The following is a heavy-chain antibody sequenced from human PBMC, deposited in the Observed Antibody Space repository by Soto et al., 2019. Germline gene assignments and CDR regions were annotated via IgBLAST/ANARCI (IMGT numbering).Heavy chain of an antibody. D-gene: IGHD5-12*01. Sequence: QVQLVESGGGVVQPGRSLRLSCAASGFTFSSYAMHWVRQAPGKGLEWVAVISYDGSNKYYADSVKGRFTISRDNSKNTLYLQMNSLRDEDTAVYYCAREKGFVATIYAFDIWGQGTMVTVSS. V-gene: IGHV3-30-3*01. J-gene: IGHJ3*02. CDR3: AREKGFVATIYAFDI. CDR1: GFTFSSYA. CDR2: ISYDGSNK.